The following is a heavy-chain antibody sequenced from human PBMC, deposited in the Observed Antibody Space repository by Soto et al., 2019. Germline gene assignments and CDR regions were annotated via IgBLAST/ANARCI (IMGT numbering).Heavy chain of an antibody. CDR2: IYHSGST. V-gene: IGHV4-30-2*01. D-gene: IGHD2-2*01. CDR3: ARKAGYQLLVYYFDY. CDR1: GGSIISGGYS. Sequence: SETLSLTCAFSGGSIISGGYSWSWIRQPPGKGLEWIGYIYHSGSTYYNPSLKSRVTISVDRSKNQFSLKLSSVTAADTAVYYCARKAGYQLLVYYFDYWGQGTLVTVSS. J-gene: IGHJ4*02.